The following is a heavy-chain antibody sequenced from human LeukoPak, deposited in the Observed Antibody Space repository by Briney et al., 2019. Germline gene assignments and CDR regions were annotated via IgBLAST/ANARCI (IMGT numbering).Heavy chain of an antibody. D-gene: IGHD4-17*01. CDR2: INPSGGST. Sequence: ASVKVSCKASGYTFTSYFMHWVRQAPGQGLEWMGIINPSGGSTTYAQKFQGRVTMTRDTSTSTVYMELSSLRSEDTAVYYCARGDFGDYFLDYWGQGTLVTVSS. V-gene: IGHV1-46*01. CDR1: GYTFTSYF. CDR3: ARGDFGDYFLDY. J-gene: IGHJ4*02.